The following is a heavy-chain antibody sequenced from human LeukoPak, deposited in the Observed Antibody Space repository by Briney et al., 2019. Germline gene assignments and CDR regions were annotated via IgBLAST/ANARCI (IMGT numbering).Heavy chain of an antibody. CDR1: EYIFTDYY. CDR2: IDPNSGGT. J-gene: IGHJ6*02. V-gene: IGHV1-2*02. Sequence: ASVKVSCKASEYIFTDYYIHWIRQAPGQGLEWMGWIDPNSGGTHHAPNFQGRATMTRDTSSSTVYMDLSRLRSADTAIYYCARSRTPFYYYGMHVWGLGTSVTVSS. D-gene: IGHD1-1*01. CDR3: ARSRTPFYYYGMHV.